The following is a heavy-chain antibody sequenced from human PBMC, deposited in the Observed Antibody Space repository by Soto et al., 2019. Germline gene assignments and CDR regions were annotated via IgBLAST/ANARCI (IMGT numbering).Heavy chain of an antibody. CDR2: IYPGDSDT. Sequence: GESLKISCKVSGYSFTTYWIGCVRQMPGKGLEWMGVIYPGDSDTRYSPAFQGQVTISADKSISTAYLQWSSLKASDTAMYYCARHQGQLGAFDIWGQGTMVTVSS. CDR1: GYSFTTYW. CDR3: ARHQGQLGAFDI. V-gene: IGHV5-51*01. D-gene: IGHD6-13*01. J-gene: IGHJ3*02.